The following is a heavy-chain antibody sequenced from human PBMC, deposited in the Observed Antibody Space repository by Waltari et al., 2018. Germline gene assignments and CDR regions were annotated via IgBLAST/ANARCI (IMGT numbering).Heavy chain of an antibody. CDR1: GGAISGYS. CDR2: IYYTGST. CDR3: ARGHLNSPFDD. J-gene: IGHJ3*01. V-gene: IGHV4-59*01. Sequence: VQLQESDPGLVKPSETLSLTCSVSGGAISGYSVSWIRQAPGKKLEWIGNIYYTGSTNYNPSLKSRATISLDTSKNQLSLQLDSMTAADTAVYYCARGHLNSPFDDWGQGAMVAVSS. D-gene: IGHD1-7*01.